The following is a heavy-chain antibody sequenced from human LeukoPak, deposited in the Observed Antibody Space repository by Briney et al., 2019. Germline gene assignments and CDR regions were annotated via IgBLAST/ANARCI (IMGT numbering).Heavy chain of an antibody. Sequence: LSGGSLRLSCAASGFTFDVYGMSWVRQAPGKGLEWVSGINWIGGSTGYADSVNGRFTISRNNAKNYMYLQMKSLRAEDTALYYCARVATYDSTGKLLYYFDYWGQGTLVTVSS. D-gene: IGHD3-22*01. CDR1: GFTFDVYG. CDR2: INWIGGST. CDR3: ARVATYDSTGKLLYYFDY. J-gene: IGHJ4*02. V-gene: IGHV3-20*04.